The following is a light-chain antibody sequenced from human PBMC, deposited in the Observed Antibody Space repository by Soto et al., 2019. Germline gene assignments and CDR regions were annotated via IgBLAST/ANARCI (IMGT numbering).Light chain of an antibody. CDR2: GAS. CDR3: QQYGRSPPIT. CDR1: QSIAGNY. J-gene: IGKJ5*01. Sequence: EIVLTQSPGTLSLSPGERATLSCRASQSIAGNYLAWYQQKPGQAPSLLIYGASTRSTGIPDRFSGSGSGTDFTLTISRLETEDFAVYHCQQYGRSPPITFGQGTRLEVK. V-gene: IGKV3-20*01.